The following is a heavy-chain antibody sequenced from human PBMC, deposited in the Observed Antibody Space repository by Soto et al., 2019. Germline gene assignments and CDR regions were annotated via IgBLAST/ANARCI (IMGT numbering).Heavy chain of an antibody. D-gene: IGHD3-3*01. Sequence: QVQLVQSGAEVKKPGASVKVSCKASGYTFTSYAMHWVRQAPGQRLEWMGWINAGNGNTKYSQKFQGRVTITRDTSASTAYMELSSLRSEDTAVYYCARDARLRFLEWLHNWFDPWGQGTLVTVSS. J-gene: IGHJ5*02. CDR2: INAGNGNT. V-gene: IGHV1-3*01. CDR1: GYTFTSYA. CDR3: ARDARLRFLEWLHNWFDP.